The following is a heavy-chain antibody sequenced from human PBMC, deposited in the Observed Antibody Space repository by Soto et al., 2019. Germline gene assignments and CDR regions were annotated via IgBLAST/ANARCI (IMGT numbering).Heavy chain of an antibody. CDR3: ATPRDSSSWYYYYYGMDV. V-gene: IGHV1-18*01. CDR2: ISAYNGNT. CDR1: GYTFTSYG. D-gene: IGHD6-13*01. Sequence: ASVKVSCKASGYTFTSYGISWVRQAPGQGLEWMGWISAYNGNTNYAQKLQGRVTMTTDTSTGTAYMELRSLRSDDTAVYYCATPRDSSSWYYYYYGMDVWGQGTTVTVSS. J-gene: IGHJ6*02.